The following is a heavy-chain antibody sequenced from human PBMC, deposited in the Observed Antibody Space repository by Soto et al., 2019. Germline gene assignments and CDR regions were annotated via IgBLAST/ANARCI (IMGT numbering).Heavy chain of an antibody. J-gene: IGHJ5*02. Sequence: GESLKISCKGSGYSFTSYWIGWVRQMPGKGLEWMGIIYPGDSDTRYSPSFQGQVTISADKSISTAYLQWSSLKASDTAMYYCARATTFPRPNLNYYDSSGYYPNWFDPWGQGTLVTVSS. V-gene: IGHV5-51*01. CDR3: ARATTFPRPNLNYYDSSGYYPNWFDP. D-gene: IGHD3-22*01. CDR1: GYSFTSYW. CDR2: IYPGDSDT.